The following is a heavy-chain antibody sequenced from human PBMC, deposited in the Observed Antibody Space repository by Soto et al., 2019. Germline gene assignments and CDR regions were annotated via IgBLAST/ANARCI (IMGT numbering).Heavy chain of an antibody. CDR2: LYYTGST. CDR3: ARGGGYDFRSSQAPPIDV. V-gene: IGHV4-59*01. J-gene: IGHJ6*02. D-gene: IGHD3-3*01. CDR1: GGSISDFY. Sequence: SETLSLTCNVSGGSISDFYWSWIRQSPGKRLEWIGYLYYTGSTNYNPALKSRVTISLDTSKNQFSLKVRSVTAADTAVYYCARGGGYDFRSSQAPPIDVWGQGTTGTVSS.